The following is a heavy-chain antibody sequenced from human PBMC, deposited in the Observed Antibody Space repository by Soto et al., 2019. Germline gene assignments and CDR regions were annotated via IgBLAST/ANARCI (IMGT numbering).Heavy chain of an antibody. D-gene: IGHD6-6*01. CDR3: ASPIRFSSSGELI. CDR1: GFTFRSYW. CDR2: INSDASYT. J-gene: IGHJ4*02. V-gene: IGHV3-74*01. Sequence: GGSLRLSCAASGFTFRSYWMHWVRQTPGQGLVWVSRINSDASYTTYADSVKGRFTISRDNAKNTLYQQMNSLRAEDTTVYYCASPIRFSSSGELIWGQGILVTVSS.